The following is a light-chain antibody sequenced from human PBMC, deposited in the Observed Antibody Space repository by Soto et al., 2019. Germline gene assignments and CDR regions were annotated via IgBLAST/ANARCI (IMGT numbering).Light chain of an antibody. CDR2: GAS. J-gene: IGKJ1*01. Sequence: EIVLTQSRCTLSLSPGERATLSCRASQSVSSSYLAWYQQKPGQAPRLLIYGASSRATGIPDRFSGSGSGTDFTLTISRLEPEDFAVYYCQQYGSSSPTFGQGTKVEIK. CDR1: QSVSSSY. CDR3: QQYGSSSPT. V-gene: IGKV3-20*01.